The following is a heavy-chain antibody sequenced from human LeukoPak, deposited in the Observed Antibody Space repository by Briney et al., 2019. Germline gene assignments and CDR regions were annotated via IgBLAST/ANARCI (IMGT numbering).Heavy chain of an antibody. D-gene: IGHD3-10*01. CDR3: ARGSYYYGSGSQRGPKSDP. Sequence: PSETLSLTCAVYGGSFSGYYWSWIRQPPGKGLEWIGEINHSGSTNYNPSLKSRVTISVDTSKNQFSLKLSSVTAADTAVYYCARGSYYYGSGSQRGPKSDPWGQGTLVTVSS. CDR2: INHSGST. CDR1: GGSFSGYY. J-gene: IGHJ5*02. V-gene: IGHV4-34*01.